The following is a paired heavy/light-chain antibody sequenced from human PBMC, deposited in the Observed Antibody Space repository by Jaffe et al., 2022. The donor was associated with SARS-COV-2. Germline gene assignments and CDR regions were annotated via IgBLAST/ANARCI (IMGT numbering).Light chain of an antibody. CDR1: SNDIGGYKY. J-gene: IGLJ2*01. CDR2: DVS. CDR3: SSYTTSSTVV. V-gene: IGLV2-14*03. Sequence: QSALTQPASVSGSPGQSITISCTGTSNDIGGYKYVSWYQQHPGKAPKVMIYDVSSRPSGVSNRFSGSRSGNTASLTISGLQAEDEADYYCSSYTTSSTVVFGGGTKLTVL.
Heavy chain of an antibody. CDR3: TTDVDIVATTQVYFDF. J-gene: IGHJ4*02. CDR1: EFTFSNAW. V-gene: IGHV3-15*01. Sequence: EVQLVESGGGLVKPGGSLRLSCAASEFTFSNAWMTWVRQAPGKGLEWVGHIKSKTDGGTTDYAAPVKGRFTISRDDSKKTLYLQMNNLKTEDTGVYYCTTDVDIVATTQVYFDFWGQGTLVTVSS. CDR2: IKSKTDGGTT. D-gene: IGHD5-12*01.